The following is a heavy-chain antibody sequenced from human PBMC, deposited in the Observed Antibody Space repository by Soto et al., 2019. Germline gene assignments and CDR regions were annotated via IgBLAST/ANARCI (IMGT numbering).Heavy chain of an antibody. CDR3: TTGIYYDILTGYHGVAY. CDR1: GCNLSHLW. CDR2: IKSKTDGGTA. Sequence: PGGSPRLSCVASGCNLSHLWMTWVRQATGKGLEWVGRIKSKTDGGTADYAAPVKGRATISRDDSKNTAYLQMNSLKTEYTAVYYCTTGIYYDILTGYHGVAYWGQGALVTVSS. J-gene: IGHJ4*02. V-gene: IGHV3-15*01. D-gene: IGHD3-9*01.